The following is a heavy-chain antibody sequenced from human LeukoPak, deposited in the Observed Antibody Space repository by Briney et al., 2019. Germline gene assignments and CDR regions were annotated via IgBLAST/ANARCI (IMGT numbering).Heavy chain of an antibody. CDR3: AKGVVVAPDVTPFDY. CDR1: GFTLSTYS. D-gene: IGHD2-2*01. CDR2: ISGRGASK. V-gene: IGHV3-23*01. Sequence: GGSLRLSCAASGFTLSTYSMNWVRQAPGKGLEWVSGISGRGASKYYADSVKGRFTIPRDNSKNTLYLQMNSLRAEDTAVYYRAKGVVVAPDVTPFDYWGQGTLVTVSS. J-gene: IGHJ4*02.